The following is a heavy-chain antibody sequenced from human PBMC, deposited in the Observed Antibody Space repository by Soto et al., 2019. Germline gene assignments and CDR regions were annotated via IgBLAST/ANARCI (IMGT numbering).Heavy chain of an antibody. Sequence: QVQLVQSGAEVKKPGASVRVSCKASGYTFTTYDIHWVRQAPGLGLEWMGIITPGGALPSYAQKFKGRITMTRDTSTSTVYMEPSSLRSEATARYYCATFLSELVPRSFDPWGQGTLVTVSS. CDR2: ITPGGALP. V-gene: IGHV1-46*01. D-gene: IGHD6-13*01. CDR1: GYTFTTYD. J-gene: IGHJ5*02. CDR3: ATFLSELVPRSFDP.